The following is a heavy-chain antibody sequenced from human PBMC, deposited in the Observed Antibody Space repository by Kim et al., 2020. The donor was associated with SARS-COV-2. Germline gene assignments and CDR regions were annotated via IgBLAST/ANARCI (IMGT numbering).Heavy chain of an antibody. J-gene: IGHJ4*02. V-gene: IGHV1-69*01. CDR3: ARDDSSGYYLLDY. Sequence: YAQKFQGRVTITADESTSTAYMELSSLRSEDTAVYYCARDDSSGYYLLDYWGQGTLVTVSS. D-gene: IGHD3-22*01.